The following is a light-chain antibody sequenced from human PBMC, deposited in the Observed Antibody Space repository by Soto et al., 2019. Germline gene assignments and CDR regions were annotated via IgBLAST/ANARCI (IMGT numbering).Light chain of an antibody. Sequence: ESVLTQSPGTLPLSPGERATLSCRASQSVSSSYLAWYQQKPGQAPRLLIYGASSRATGIPDRFSGSGSGTDFTLTISRLEPEDFAVYYCQQYASSPTFGQGTKVDIK. CDR3: QQYASSPT. CDR1: QSVSSSY. J-gene: IGKJ1*01. V-gene: IGKV3-20*01. CDR2: GAS.